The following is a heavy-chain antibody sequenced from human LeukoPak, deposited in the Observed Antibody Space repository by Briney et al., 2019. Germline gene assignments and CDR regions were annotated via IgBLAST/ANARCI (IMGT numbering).Heavy chain of an antibody. CDR3: AGGPTSTSSLDV. D-gene: IGHD2-2*01. J-gene: IGHJ6*04. CDR2: INHRGST. V-gene: IGHV4-34*01. Sequence: SETLSLTCAVYGAPFSGYYWSWIRQPPGKGLEWIGEINHRGSTQYNPSLNSRVSISVDTSKNQFSLGLTPVTAADTAVYYCAGGPTSTSSLDVWGRGTTVTVSS. CDR1: GAPFSGYY.